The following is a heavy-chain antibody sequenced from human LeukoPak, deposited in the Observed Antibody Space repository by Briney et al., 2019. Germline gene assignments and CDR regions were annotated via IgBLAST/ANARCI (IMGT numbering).Heavy chain of an antibody. D-gene: IGHD2-2*01. J-gene: IGHJ6*03. V-gene: IGHV3-21*01. CDR3: ARGPPVPAAMGRDYYYYYMDV. Sequence: GGSLRLSCAASGFTFSSHGMNWVRQAPGKGLEWVSSISSSSSYIYYADSVKGRFTISRDNAKNSLYLQMNSLRAEDTAVYYCARGPPVPAAMGRDYYYYYMDVWGKGTTVTISS. CDR2: ISSSSSYI. CDR1: GFTFSSHG.